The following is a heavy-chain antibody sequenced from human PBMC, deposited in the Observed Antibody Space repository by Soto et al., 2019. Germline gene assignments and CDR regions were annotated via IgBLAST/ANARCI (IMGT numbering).Heavy chain of an antibody. CDR1: GVTVRSSY. Sequence: PWWCLRLCCAACGVTVRSSYMGGVRQDTGKGLEWVSVIYSGGTTYYTASVKGRLTISRDNSKNTLYLQMSSLRADDTAVYYCARLGDNGDHQPFWFFDLWGRGTLLTVSS. D-gene: IGHD4-17*01. CDR2: IYSGGTT. V-gene: IGHV3-53*01. J-gene: IGHJ2*01. CDR3: ARLGDNGDHQPFWFFDL.